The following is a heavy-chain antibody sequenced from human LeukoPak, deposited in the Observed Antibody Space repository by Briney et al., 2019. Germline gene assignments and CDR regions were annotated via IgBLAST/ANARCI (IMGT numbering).Heavy chain of an antibody. CDR2: ISYDGSIK. D-gene: IGHD6-13*01. CDR1: GFTFSSYT. V-gene: IGHV3-30-3*01. J-gene: IGHJ6*03. CDR3: ARGIAATNYMDV. Sequence: PGGSLRLSCAASGFTFSSYTMHWVRQAPGKGLEWVAVISYDGSIKYYADSVKGRFTISRDNSKSTLFLQMNSPSAEDTAVYYCARGIAATNYMDVWGKGTTVTVSS.